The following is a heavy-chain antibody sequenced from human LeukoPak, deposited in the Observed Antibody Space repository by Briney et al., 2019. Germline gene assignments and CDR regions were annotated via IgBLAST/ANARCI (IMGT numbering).Heavy chain of an antibody. Sequence: GGSLRFSCAASGFTFSSYSMNWVRQAPGKGLEWVSYISSSSSTIYYADSVKGRFTISRDNAKNPLYLQMNSLRAEDTAVYYCARAWAGNYFDYWGQGTLVTVSS. V-gene: IGHV3-48*01. CDR3: ARAWAGNYFDY. J-gene: IGHJ4*02. CDR1: GFTFSSYS. CDR2: ISSSSSTI. D-gene: IGHD6-19*01.